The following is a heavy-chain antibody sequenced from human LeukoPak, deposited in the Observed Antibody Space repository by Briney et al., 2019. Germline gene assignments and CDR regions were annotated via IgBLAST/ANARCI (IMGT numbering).Heavy chain of an antibody. Sequence: SETLSLTCAVSGGSISSSNWWSWVRQPPGKGLEWIGEIYHSGSTNYNPSLKSRVTISVDKSKNQFSLKLSSVTAADTAVYYCARDGGAAAGTAVGRYYGMDVWGQGTTVTVSS. V-gene: IGHV4-4*02. CDR3: ARDGGAAAGTAVGRYYGMDV. D-gene: IGHD6-13*01. CDR2: IYHSGST. CDR1: GGSISSSNW. J-gene: IGHJ6*02.